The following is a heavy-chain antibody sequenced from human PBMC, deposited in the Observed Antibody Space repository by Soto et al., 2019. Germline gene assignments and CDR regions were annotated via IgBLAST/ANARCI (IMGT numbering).Heavy chain of an antibody. D-gene: IGHD2-2*01. CDR1: GFSLSTSGVG. J-gene: IGHJ4*02. Sequence: QITLKESGPTLVKPTQTLTLTCTFSGFSLSTSGVGVGWIRQPPGKALEWLALIYWDDDKRYSTSLKSRLTITKDTSKNQVVLTMTNMDPVDTATYYCARHLYQVSAFDYWGQGTLGTVSS. V-gene: IGHV2-5*02. CDR3: ARHLYQVSAFDY. CDR2: IYWDDDK.